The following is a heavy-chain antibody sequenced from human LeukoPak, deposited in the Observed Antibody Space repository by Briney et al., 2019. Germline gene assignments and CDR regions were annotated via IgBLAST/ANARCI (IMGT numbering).Heavy chain of an antibody. V-gene: IGHV3-21*01. CDR1: GFTFSSYS. D-gene: IGHD3-16*02. CDR3: ANLPSLGRYDAFDI. J-gene: IGHJ3*02. Sequence: AGGSLRLSCAVSGFTFSSYSMNWVRQAPGKRLEWVSSISSSSSYIYYADSVNSRLTIFRDNAKNSLYLQMNSLRAEDTAVYYCANLPSLGRYDAFDIWGQGTMVTVSS. CDR2: ISSSSSYI.